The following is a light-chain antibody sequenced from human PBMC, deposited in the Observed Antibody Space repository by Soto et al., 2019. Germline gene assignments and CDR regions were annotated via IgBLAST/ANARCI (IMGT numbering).Light chain of an antibody. J-gene: IGKJ4*01. Sequence: AIQLTQSPSSLSASVGDRVTITCRASQGISSALAWYQQKPGKSPNLLIYDVSSLESGVPPRFSGSGSGTDFTLTISSLQPEDFATYYCQQFNTYPALTFGGGTKVDIK. CDR1: QGISSA. CDR3: QQFNTYPALT. V-gene: IGKV1-13*02. CDR2: DVS.